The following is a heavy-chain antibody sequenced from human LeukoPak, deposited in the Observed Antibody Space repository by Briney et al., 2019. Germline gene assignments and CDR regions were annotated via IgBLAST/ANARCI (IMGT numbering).Heavy chain of an antibody. D-gene: IGHD6-19*01. CDR3: ASQSIAVSYYYYGMDV. V-gene: IGHV4-34*01. CDR1: GGSFSGYY. Sequence: PSETLSLTCAVYGGSFSGYYWSWIRQPPGKGLEWIGEINHGGSTNYNPSLKSRVTISVDTSKNQFSLKLSSVTAADTAVYYCASQSIAVSYYYYGMDVWGQGTTVTVSS. J-gene: IGHJ6*02. CDR2: INHGGST.